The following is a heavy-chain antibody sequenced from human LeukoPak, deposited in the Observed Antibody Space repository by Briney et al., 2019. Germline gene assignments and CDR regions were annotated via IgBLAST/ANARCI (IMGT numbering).Heavy chain of an antibody. CDR2: ISAYNGNT. J-gene: IGHJ6*02. Sequence: ASVKVSCKASGYTFTSYGISWVRQAPGQGLEWMVWISAYNGNTNYAQKLQGRVTMTTDTSTSTAYMELRRMRSDDTAVYYCARGNTYYYDSSGYYRYYYYGMDVWGQGTTVTVSS. CDR3: ARGNTYYYDSSGYYRYYYYGMDV. CDR1: GYTFTSYG. V-gene: IGHV1-18*01. D-gene: IGHD3-22*01.